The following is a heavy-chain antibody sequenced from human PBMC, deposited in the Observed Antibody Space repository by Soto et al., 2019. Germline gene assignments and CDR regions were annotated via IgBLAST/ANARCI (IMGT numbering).Heavy chain of an antibody. CDR1: GFTFSNYG. D-gene: IGHD2-2*01. CDR2: IWFDGSDK. Sequence: GGSLRLSCAASGFTFSNYGMHRVRQAPGKGLEWVALIWFDGSDKYYADSVKGRFTMSRDNSKNTVYLQMNSLRAEDTAMYYCARLYCSSPSCYSVGAFEIRGQGTMVTVSS. CDR3: ARLYCSSPSCYSVGAFEI. J-gene: IGHJ3*02. V-gene: IGHV3-33*01.